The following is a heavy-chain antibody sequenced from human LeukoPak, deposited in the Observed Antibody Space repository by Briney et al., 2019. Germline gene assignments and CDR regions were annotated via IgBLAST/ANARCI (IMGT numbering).Heavy chain of an antibody. CDR2: IASNGGTK. Sequence: GGSLRLSCAASGFSFSTYTMRWVRQAPGKGLEYVSGIASNGGTKYYADSVKGRFTISRDNFKNTVYLQMDSLRTEDMAVYYSAREYCTTNSCYIWGLGYWGQGTLVTVSS. D-gene: IGHD2-2*02. CDR1: GFSFSTYT. J-gene: IGHJ4*02. CDR3: AREYCTTNSCYIWGLGY. V-gene: IGHV3-64*02.